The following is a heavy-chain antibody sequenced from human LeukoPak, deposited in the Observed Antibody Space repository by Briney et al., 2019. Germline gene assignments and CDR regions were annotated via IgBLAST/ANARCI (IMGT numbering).Heavy chain of an antibody. D-gene: IGHD2-21*01. CDR3: ARRLGRSFDY. Sequence: ASVKVSCKASGYTFINHAIHWVRQAPGQRLEWMGWINIGNGNTKYSQNFQGRITITRDASATTAYMDLSSLRSEDTAMYYCARRLGRSFDYWGQGTLVTVSS. J-gene: IGHJ4*02. CDR1: GYTFINHA. V-gene: IGHV1-3*04. CDR2: INIGNGNT.